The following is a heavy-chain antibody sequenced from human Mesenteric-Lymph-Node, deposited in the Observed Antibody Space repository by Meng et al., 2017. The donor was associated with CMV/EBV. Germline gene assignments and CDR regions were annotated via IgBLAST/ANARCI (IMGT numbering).Heavy chain of an antibody. Sequence: SETLSLTCTVSGGSISSYYWSWIRQPPGKGLEWIGYIYYSGSTNYNPSLKSRVTISVDTSKNQFSLKLSSVTAADPAVYYCARDSRQGDTNSYYDFWSGYYGGHDAFDIWGQGTMVTVSS. D-gene: IGHD3-3*01. CDR3: ARDSRQGDTNSYYDFWSGYYGGHDAFDI. V-gene: IGHV4-59*01. J-gene: IGHJ3*02. CDR2: IYYSGST. CDR1: GGSISSYY.